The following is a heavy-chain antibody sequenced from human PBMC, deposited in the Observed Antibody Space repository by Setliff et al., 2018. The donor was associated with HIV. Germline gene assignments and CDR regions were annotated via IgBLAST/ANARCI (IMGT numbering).Heavy chain of an antibody. CDR3: ARDGINSDSSSWYSVNWFDP. CDR2: AIPMLGIA. V-gene: IGHV1-69*10. J-gene: IGHJ5*02. D-gene: IGHD6-13*01. Sequence: ASVKVSCKASGGTFSSYVINWVRQAPGQGLEWMGGAIPMLGIANHVHKFQGRVTITADKSTSTAYMELNSLRSEDTAVYYCARDGINSDSSSWYSVNWFDPWGQGTLVTVSS. CDR1: GGTFSSYV.